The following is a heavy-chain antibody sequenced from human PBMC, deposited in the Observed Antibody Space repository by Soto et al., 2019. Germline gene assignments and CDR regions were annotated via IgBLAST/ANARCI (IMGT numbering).Heavy chain of an antibody. CDR1: GGTFSSYA. J-gene: IGHJ6*02. CDR2: IIPIFGTA. V-gene: IGHV1-69*12. Sequence: QVQLVQSGAEVKKPGSSVKVSCKASGGTFSSYAISWVRQAPGQGLEWMGGIIPIFGTANYAQKFQGRVTITADESTSTDYMELSSLRSEDTAVYSCATQGLPNYYYCGMDVWDQGTTVTVSS. CDR3: ATQGLPNYYYCGMDV. D-gene: IGHD5-18*01.